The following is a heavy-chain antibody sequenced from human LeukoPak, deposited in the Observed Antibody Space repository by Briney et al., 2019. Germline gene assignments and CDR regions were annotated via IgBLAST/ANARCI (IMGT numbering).Heavy chain of an antibody. Sequence: PSETLSLTCAVYGGSLSGYYWSWIRQPPGKGLEWIGEINHSGSTNYNPSLKSRVTISVDTSKNQFSLKLSSVTAADMAVYYCALPSADYWGQGTLVTVSS. J-gene: IGHJ4*02. V-gene: IGHV4-34*01. CDR2: INHSGST. CDR1: GGSLSGYY. CDR3: ALPSADY.